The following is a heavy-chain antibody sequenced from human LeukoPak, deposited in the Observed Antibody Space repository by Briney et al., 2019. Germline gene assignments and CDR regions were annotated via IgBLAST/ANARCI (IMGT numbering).Heavy chain of an antibody. V-gene: IGHV1-18*04. D-gene: IGHD6-13*01. CDR2: ISAYNGNT. Sequence: ASVKVSCKASGYTFTSYGISWVRQAPGQGLEWMGWISAYNGNTNYAQKLQGRVTMTTDTSTSTAYMELRSLRSDDTAVYYCAVSIAAAGDNWFDPWGQGTLVTVSS. CDR1: GYTFTSYG. CDR3: AVSIAAAGDNWFDP. J-gene: IGHJ5*02.